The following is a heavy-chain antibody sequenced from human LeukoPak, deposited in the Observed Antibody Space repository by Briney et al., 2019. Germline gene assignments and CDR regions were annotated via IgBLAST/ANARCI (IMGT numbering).Heavy chain of an antibody. CDR3: LLVTYDY. Sequence: HTGGSLRLSCAASGFTFSSYGMHWVRQAPGKGLEWVAFIRYDGSNKYYADSVKGRFTISRDNSKNTLYLQMNSLRAEDTAVYYCLLVTYDYWGPGTLVTVSS. D-gene: IGHD3-9*01. CDR2: IRYDGSNK. CDR1: GFTFSSYG. J-gene: IGHJ4*02. V-gene: IGHV3-30*02.